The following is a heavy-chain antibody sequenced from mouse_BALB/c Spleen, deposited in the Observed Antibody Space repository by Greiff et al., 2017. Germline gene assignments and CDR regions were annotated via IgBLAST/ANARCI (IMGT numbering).Heavy chain of an antibody. D-gene: IGHD1-1*01. V-gene: IGHV2-5-1*01. CDR2: IWRGGST. CDR1: GFSLTSYG. J-gene: IGHJ2*01. CDR3: AKNRDYYGSSIDY. Sequence: QVQLKESGPSLVQPSQSLSITCTVSGFSLTSYGVHWVRQSPGKGLEWLGVIWRGGSTDYNAAFMSRLSITKDNSKSQVFFKMNSLQADDTAIYYCAKNRDYYGSSIDYWGQGTTLTVAS.